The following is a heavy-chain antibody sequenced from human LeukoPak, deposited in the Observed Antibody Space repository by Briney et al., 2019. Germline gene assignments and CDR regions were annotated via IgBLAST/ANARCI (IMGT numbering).Heavy chain of an antibody. CDR2: IYHSGST. D-gene: IGHD6-19*01. J-gene: IGHJ4*02. CDR3: ARNVVSDTGWSLDYFDY. V-gene: IGHV4-39*01. Sequence: SETLSLTRTVSGGSISSGSHYWGWIRQPPGKGLEWIGGIYHSGSTYFNPSLRSRVTLSVDTSNNQFSLKLSSVTAADTAVYYCARNVVSDTGWSLDYFDYWGQGTLVTVSS. CDR1: GGSISSGSHY.